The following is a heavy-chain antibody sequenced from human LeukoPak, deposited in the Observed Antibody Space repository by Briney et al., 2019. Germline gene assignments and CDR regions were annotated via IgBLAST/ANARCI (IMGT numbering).Heavy chain of an antibody. J-gene: IGHJ4*02. Sequence: SETLSLTCTVSGYFISSGYYWGWIRQPPGKGLQWIGSIHHSGSTYYNPSLKSRVTISVDTSKNQFSLKLSSVTAADTAVYYCARQKRWLQSSFDYWAQGTLVTVSS. V-gene: IGHV4-38-2*02. CDR2: IHHSGST. CDR3: ARQKRWLQSSFDY. D-gene: IGHD5-24*01. CDR1: GYFISSGYY.